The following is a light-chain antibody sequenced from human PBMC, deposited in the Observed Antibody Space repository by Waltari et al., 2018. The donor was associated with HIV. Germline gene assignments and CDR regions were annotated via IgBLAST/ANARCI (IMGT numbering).Light chain of an antibody. CDR3: QAWDATTVV. J-gene: IGLJ2*01. Sequence: SYELTQPSSVSVSPGQTASITCSGDKLGDKYVCWYQHKPGQSPVLVIYQDKKRSSGIPERRSGAKSGNTATLTITGTQALDEADYYCQAWDATTVVFGGGTKLTVL. V-gene: IGLV3-1*01. CDR1: KLGDKY. CDR2: QDK.